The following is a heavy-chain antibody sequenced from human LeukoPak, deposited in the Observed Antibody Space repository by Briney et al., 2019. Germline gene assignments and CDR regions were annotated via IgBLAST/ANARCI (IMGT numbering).Heavy chain of an antibody. Sequence: PGGSLRLSCAASGFTFSSYAMTWVRQAPGKGLEWVSAISSTGAATYYADSVKGRFTISRDNSKNTLYLQMNSLRAEDTAVYYCARDREGSSSWDYWGQGTLVTVSS. D-gene: IGHD6-13*01. CDR3: ARDREGSSSWDY. V-gene: IGHV3-23*01. CDR2: ISSTGAAT. CDR1: GFTFSSYA. J-gene: IGHJ4*02.